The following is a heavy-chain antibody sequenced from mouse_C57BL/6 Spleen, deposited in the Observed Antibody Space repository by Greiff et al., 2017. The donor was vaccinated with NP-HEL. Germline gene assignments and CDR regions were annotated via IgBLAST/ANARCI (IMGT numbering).Heavy chain of an antibody. CDR3: TRDGKNSNAMDY. CDR2: ISSSGST. D-gene: IGHD2-5*01. V-gene: IGHV3-4*01. Sequence: EVQLLQSGRALVKPSQTVSLTCTVTGFSITNGNLWWNCIRQVSGSKLVWLGYISSSGSTDSNPSLKSRISITRDTSKNQLFLQLNSVTTEDIATYYCTRDGKNSNAMDYWGQGTSLTVSS. CDR1: GFSITNGNLW. J-gene: IGHJ4*01.